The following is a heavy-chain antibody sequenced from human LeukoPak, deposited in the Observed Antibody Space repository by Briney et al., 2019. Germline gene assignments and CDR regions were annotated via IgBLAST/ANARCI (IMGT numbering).Heavy chain of an antibody. V-gene: IGHV1-69*13. CDR1: GGTFSSYA. J-gene: IGHJ4*02. Sequence: SVKVSCRASGGTFSSYAISWVRQAPGQGLEWMGGIIPIFGTANYAQKFQGRVTITADESTSTAYMELSSLRSEDTAVYYCARGPDYGDYILDYWGQGTLVTVSS. D-gene: IGHD4-17*01. CDR2: IIPIFGTA. CDR3: ARGPDYGDYILDY.